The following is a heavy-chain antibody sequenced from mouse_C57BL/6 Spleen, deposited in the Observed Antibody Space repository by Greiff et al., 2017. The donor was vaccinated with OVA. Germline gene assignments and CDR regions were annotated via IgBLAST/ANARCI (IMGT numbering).Heavy chain of an antibody. Sequence: QVQLQQSGAELVRPGASVTLSCKASGYTFTDYEMHWVKQTPVHGLEWIGAIDPETGGTAYNQKFKGKAILTADKSSSTAYMELRSLTSEDSAVYYCTRRDYYGSSLYAMDYWGQGTSGTVSS. CDR3: TRRDYYGSSLYAMDY. D-gene: IGHD1-1*01. CDR1: GYTFTDYE. V-gene: IGHV1-15*01. CDR2: IDPETGGT. J-gene: IGHJ4*01.